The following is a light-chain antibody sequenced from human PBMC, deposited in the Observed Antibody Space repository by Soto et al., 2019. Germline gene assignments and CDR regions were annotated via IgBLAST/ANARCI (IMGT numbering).Light chain of an antibody. J-gene: IGKJ2*01. Sequence: DVVMTQSPLSLAVTLGQPASISCRSSQSLLYSDGNTHLNWFHQRPGQSPRRLIYKVSNRDSGVPARFSGSGSGTHFTLKISRVEAEDVGGYYCMQGTHWPPYTFGQGTKLEIK. CDR3: MQGTHWPPYT. CDR2: KVS. CDR1: QSLLYSDGNTH. V-gene: IGKV2-30*01.